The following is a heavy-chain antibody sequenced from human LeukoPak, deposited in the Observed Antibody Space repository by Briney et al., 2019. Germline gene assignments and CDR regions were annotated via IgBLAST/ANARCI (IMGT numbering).Heavy chain of an antibody. V-gene: IGHV4-61*02. CDR2: IYTSGST. J-gene: IGHJ5*02. Sequence: PSQTLSLTFTVSGGSISSGSYYWSWIRQPAGKGLEWIGRIYTSGSTNYNPSLKSRVTISVDTSKNQFSLKLSSVTAADTAVYYCARASHGYFDLWGQGTLVTVSS. D-gene: IGHD1-1*01. CDR1: GGSISSGSYY. CDR3: ARASHGYFDL.